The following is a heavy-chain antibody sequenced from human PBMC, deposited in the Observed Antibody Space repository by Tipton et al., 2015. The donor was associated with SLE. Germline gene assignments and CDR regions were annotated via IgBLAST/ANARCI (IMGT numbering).Heavy chain of an antibody. J-gene: IGHJ6*03. Sequence: TLSLTCAVSGGSIISSSWWSWVRQPPGKGLEWIGDIYHSESPNYNPSLKSRVTISIDKSKNQFSLKLSSVTAADTAVYYCARANWNIVVEPAAKSYYYYMDVWGKGTTVTVSS. V-gene: IGHV4-4*02. D-gene: IGHD2-2*01. CDR2: IYHSESP. CDR3: ARANWNIVVEPAAKSYYYYMDV. CDR1: GGSIISSSW.